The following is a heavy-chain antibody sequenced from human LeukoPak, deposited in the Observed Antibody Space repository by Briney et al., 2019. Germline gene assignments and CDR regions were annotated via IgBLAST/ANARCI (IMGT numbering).Heavy chain of an antibody. J-gene: IGHJ4*02. Sequence: PGGSLRLSCAASGFTFSTYSMTWFRQAPGKGLEWVSIINDKGDITYYADSVKGRFTISRDNSRNTLYLQMNSLGAEDTAVYYCARPSPFCGADCHRYFHYWGQGTLVTVSS. CDR3: ARPSPFCGADCHRYFHY. CDR2: INDKGDIT. D-gene: IGHD2-21*02. CDR1: GFTFSTYS. V-gene: IGHV3-23*01.